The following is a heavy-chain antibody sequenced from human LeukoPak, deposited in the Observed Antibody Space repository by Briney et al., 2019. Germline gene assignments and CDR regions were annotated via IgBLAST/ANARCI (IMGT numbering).Heavy chain of an antibody. D-gene: IGHD2-15*01. CDR2: ISAYNGNT. Sequence: ASVKVSCKASGYTFTSYGISWVRQAPGQGLEWMGWISAYNGNTNYAQKLQGRVTMTTDTSTSTAYMELRSLRSDDTAVYYCARDPPGYCSGGSCYPDTGYYYGMGVWGQGTTVTVSS. CDR3: ARDPPGYCSGGSCYPDTGYYYGMGV. V-gene: IGHV1-18*01. CDR1: GYTFTSYG. J-gene: IGHJ6*02.